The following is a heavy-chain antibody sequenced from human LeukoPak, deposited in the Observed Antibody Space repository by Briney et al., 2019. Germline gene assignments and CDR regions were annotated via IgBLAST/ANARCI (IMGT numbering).Heavy chain of an antibody. Sequence: GASVKVSCKASAYTFTSYDINWVRQATGQGLEWMGWMNPNSGNTGYAQKFQGRVTMTRNTSISTAYMELSSLRSEDTAVYYCARGLSLGYCSSTSCYWFDPWGQGTLVTVSS. V-gene: IGHV1-8*01. J-gene: IGHJ5*02. CDR2: MNPNSGNT. CDR1: AYTFTSYD. CDR3: ARGLSLGYCSSTSCYWFDP. D-gene: IGHD2-2*01.